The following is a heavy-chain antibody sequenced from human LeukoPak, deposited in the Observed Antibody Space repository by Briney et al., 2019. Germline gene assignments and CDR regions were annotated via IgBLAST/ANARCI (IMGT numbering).Heavy chain of an antibody. D-gene: IGHD5-24*01. CDR2: FYVGGAT. CDR3: ARGDGYNFFDY. J-gene: IGHJ4*02. Sequence: GGSLRLSCAASGFTFSSYSMNWVRQAPGKGLEWVSVFYVGGATYYADSVKGRFTISRDNSENTLYLQMKSLRAEDTAVYYCARGDGYNFFDYWGQGTLVTVSA. V-gene: IGHV3-53*01. CDR1: GFTFSSYS.